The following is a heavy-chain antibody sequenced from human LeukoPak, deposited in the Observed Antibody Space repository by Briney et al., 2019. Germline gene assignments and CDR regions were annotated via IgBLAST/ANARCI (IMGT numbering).Heavy chain of an antibody. D-gene: IGHD3-10*01. CDR2: IYYSGST. CDR1: GGSISSSSYY. J-gene: IGHJ4*02. Sequence: SETLSLTCTVSGGSISSSSYYWGWIRQPPGTGLEWIGSIYYSGSTYYNPSLKSRVTISVDTSKNQFSLKLSSVTAADTAVYYCARDFTPYYYGSGNSLGYWGQGTLVTVSS. CDR3: ARDFTPYYYGSGNSLGY. V-gene: IGHV4-39*07.